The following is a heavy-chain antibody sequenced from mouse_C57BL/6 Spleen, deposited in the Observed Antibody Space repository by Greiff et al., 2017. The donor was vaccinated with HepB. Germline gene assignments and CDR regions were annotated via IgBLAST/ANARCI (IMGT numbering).Heavy chain of an antibody. J-gene: IGHJ3*01. CDR3: ARGLRGGLFAY. CDR1: GYSITSGYY. D-gene: IGHD2-4*01. V-gene: IGHV3-6*01. CDR2: ISYDGSN. Sequence: DVKLQESGPGLVKPSQSLSLTCSVTGYSITSGYYWNWIRQFPGNKLEWMGYISYDGSNNYNPSLKNRISITRDTSKNQFFLKLNSVTTEDTATYYCARGLRGGLFAYWGQGTLVTVSA.